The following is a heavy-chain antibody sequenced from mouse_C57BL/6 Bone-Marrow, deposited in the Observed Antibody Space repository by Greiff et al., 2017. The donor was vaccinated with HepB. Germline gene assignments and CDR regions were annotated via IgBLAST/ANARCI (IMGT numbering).Heavy chain of an antibody. D-gene: IGHD2-14*01. CDR3: ARGGNWYFDV. J-gene: IGHJ1*03. CDR1: GFTFSSYA. CDR2: ISDGGSYT. Sequence: VQLKESGGGLVKPGGSLKLSCAASGFTFSSYAMSWVRQTPEKRLEWVATISDGGSYTYYPDNVKGRFTISRDNAKNTLYLQMSHLKSEDTAMYYCARGGNWYFDVWGTETTVTVSS. V-gene: IGHV5-4*01.